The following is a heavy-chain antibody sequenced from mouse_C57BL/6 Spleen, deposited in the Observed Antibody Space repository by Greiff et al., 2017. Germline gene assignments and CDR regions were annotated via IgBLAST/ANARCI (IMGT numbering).Heavy chain of an antibody. D-gene: IGHD3-3*01. CDR1: GYSFTGYY. J-gene: IGHJ4*01. Sequence: VQLQQSGPELVKPGASVKISCKASGYSFTGYYMHWVKQSSEKSLEWIGEINPSTGGTSYNQKFKGKATITVDKSSSTAYMQLKSLTSEDSAVYYCARKGPPYAMDYWGQGTSVTVSS. CDR3: ARKGPPYAMDY. CDR2: INPSTGGT. V-gene: IGHV1-43*01.